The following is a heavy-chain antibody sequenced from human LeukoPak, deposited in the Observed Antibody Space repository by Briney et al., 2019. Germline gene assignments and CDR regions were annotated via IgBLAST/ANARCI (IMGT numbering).Heavy chain of an antibody. CDR2: IYYSGST. D-gene: IGHD3-16*01. V-gene: IGHV4-59*08. J-gene: IGHJ4*02. CDR1: GGSISSYY. Sequence: SETLSLTCTVSGGSISSYYWSWIRQPPGKGLEWIGYIYYSGSTNYNPSLKSRVTISVDTSKNQFSLKLSSVTAADTAVYYCARHYVGLSHLDYWGQGTLVTVSS. CDR3: ARHYVGLSHLDY.